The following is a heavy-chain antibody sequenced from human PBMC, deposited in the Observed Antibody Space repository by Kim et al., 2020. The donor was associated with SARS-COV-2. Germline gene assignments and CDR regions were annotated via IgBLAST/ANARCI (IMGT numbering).Heavy chain of an antibody. J-gene: IGHJ6*02. D-gene: IGHD3-16*02. Sequence: ADSVKSRFTIARNHAKNTLYLQRNSLRAEDTAVYYCAKSPTSLAKPFGLDVWRQGTTVTVSS. V-gene: IGHV3-23*01. CDR3: AKSPTSLAKPFGLDV.